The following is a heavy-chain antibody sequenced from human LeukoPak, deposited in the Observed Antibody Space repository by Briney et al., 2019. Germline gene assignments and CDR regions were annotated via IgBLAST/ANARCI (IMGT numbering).Heavy chain of an antibody. Sequence: ASVKVSCKASGYTFTGYYMRWVRQAPGQGLEWMGWINPNSGGTNYAQKFQGRVTMTRDTSISTAYMELSRLRSDDTAVYYCARDLVGATLLDYWGQGTLVTVSS. CDR2: INPNSGGT. V-gene: IGHV1-2*02. J-gene: IGHJ4*02. CDR3: ARDLVGATLLDY. CDR1: GYTFTGYY. D-gene: IGHD1-26*01.